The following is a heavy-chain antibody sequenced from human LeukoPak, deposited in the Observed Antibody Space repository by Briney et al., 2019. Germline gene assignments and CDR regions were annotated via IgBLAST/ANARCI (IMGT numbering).Heavy chain of an antibody. V-gene: IGHV4-59*08. Sequence: SETLSLTCTVSGDSISTYYWSWIRQPPGKGLEWIGYIRYSGSANYNPSLRSRVTISIDTSKNQFSLKLSSVTAADAAVYHCARLVYDSRGYYFDYWGQGTLVTVSS. CDR2: IRYSGSA. CDR1: GDSISTYY. CDR3: ARLVYDSRGYYFDY. J-gene: IGHJ4*02. D-gene: IGHD3-22*01.